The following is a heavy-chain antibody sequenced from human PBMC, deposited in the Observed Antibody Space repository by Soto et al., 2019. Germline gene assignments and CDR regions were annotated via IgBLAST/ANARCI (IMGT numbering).Heavy chain of an antibody. V-gene: IGHV1-69*01. J-gene: IGHJ4*02. CDR2: IIPLFGTP. Sequence: QVQLVQSGAEVKKPGSSVTVSCTASGGIFSTYAISWLRQAPGHGLEWMGGIIPLFGTPNYAQRFQGRVTITADESTSTAYMELSRLRSEDTAVYYCARDRDDYGSGNYYNRIDFWGQGTLVTVSS. D-gene: IGHD3-10*01. CDR3: ARDRDDYGSGNYYNRIDF. CDR1: GGIFSTYA.